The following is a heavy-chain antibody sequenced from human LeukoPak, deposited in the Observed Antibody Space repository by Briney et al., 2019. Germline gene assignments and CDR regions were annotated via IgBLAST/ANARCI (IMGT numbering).Heavy chain of an antibody. D-gene: IGHD3-22*01. J-gene: IGHJ3*02. V-gene: IGHV3-23*01. Sequence: PGGSLRLSCAASGFTFSSYAVSWVRQAPGEGLEWVSAISGSGGSTYYTDSVKGRFTISRDNSKNTLYLQMNSLRVEDTAIYYCAKAYYYDSTGSIDAFDIWGQGTMVTVSS. CDR3: AKAYYYDSTGSIDAFDI. CDR2: ISGSGGST. CDR1: GFTFSSYA.